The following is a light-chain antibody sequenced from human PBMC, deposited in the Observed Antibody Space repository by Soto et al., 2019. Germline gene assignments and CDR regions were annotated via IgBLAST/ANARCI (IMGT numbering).Light chain of an antibody. V-gene: IGKV3-11*01. Sequence: EIVMTQSPATLSVSPGGRATLSCRASQSVSSYLAWYQQKPGQAPRLLIYDASNRATGIPARFSGSGSGTDFTLTISSLEPEDFALYYCQLYGSSPMYTFGQGTKVDIK. CDR2: DAS. J-gene: IGKJ2*01. CDR1: QSVSSY. CDR3: QLYGSSPMYT.